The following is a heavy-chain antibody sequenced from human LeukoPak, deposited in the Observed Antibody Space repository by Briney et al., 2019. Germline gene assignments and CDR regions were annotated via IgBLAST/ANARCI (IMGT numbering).Heavy chain of an antibody. CDR1: GGSISSYY. Sequence: SETLSLTCTVSGGSISSYYWSWIRQPPGKGLEWIGYINYSGSTNYNPSLKSRVTISVDTSKNQFSLKLSSVTAADTAVYYCARANWAGTMFDYWGQGTLVTVSS. CDR3: ARANWAGTMFDY. J-gene: IGHJ4*02. D-gene: IGHD1/OR15-1a*01. CDR2: INYSGST. V-gene: IGHV4-59*01.